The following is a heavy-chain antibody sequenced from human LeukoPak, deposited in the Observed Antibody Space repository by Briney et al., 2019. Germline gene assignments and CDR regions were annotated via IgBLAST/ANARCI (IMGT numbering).Heavy chain of an antibody. CDR1: GGSFSGYY. CDR2: INHSGST. V-gene: IGHV4-34*01. CDR3: ARVAARPRYYYYYYYMDV. J-gene: IGHJ6*03. D-gene: IGHD6-6*01. Sequence: PSDTVSLTCAVYGGSFSGYYWSWIRQPPGKGLEWIGEINHSGSTNYNPSLKSRVTISVDTPKNQFSLKLSAVTAADTAVYYCARVAARPRYYYYYYYMDVWGKGTAVRVS.